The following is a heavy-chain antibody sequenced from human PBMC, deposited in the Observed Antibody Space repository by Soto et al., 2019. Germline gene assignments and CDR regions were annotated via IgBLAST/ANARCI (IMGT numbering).Heavy chain of an antibody. CDR2: ISSSSSTI. J-gene: IGHJ6*02. Sequence: GGSLRLSCAASGFTFSSYSMNWVRQAPGKGLEWVSYISSSSSTIYYADSVKGRFTISRDNAKNSLYLQMNSLRDEDTAVYYCAREGNYDFWSGYPDYYYYGMDVWGQGTTVTVSS. D-gene: IGHD3-3*01. CDR1: GFTFSSYS. V-gene: IGHV3-48*02. CDR3: AREGNYDFWSGYPDYYYYGMDV.